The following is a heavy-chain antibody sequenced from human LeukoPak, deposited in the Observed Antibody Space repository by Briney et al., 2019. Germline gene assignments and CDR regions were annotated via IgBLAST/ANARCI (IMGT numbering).Heavy chain of an antibody. CDR2: ISGSGGST. CDR1: GFTFSSYA. Sequence: PGGSLRLSCAASGFTFSSYAMSWVRQAPGKGLEWVSAISGSGGSTYYADSVKGRFTISRDNSKNTLYLQMSSLRAEDTAVYYCAKGTGGWFWLFDYWGQGTLVTVSS. CDR3: AKGTGGWFWLFDY. V-gene: IGHV3-23*01. D-gene: IGHD6-19*01. J-gene: IGHJ4*02.